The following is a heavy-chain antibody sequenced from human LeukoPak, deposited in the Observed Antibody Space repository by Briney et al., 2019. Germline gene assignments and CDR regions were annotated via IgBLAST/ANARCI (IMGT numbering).Heavy chain of an antibody. CDR1: GFTFSIYS. V-gene: IGHV3-48*04. CDR2: VSNSSSTI. CDR3: ARGAVEYISYMDV. D-gene: IGHD6-6*01. Sequence: GGSLSFSGAASGFTFSIYSMNWVRQAPGKGLEWVSYVSNSSSTIYYAGSVKGRFTISRDNAKNSLYLQMNSLRAEDTAVYYCARGAVEYISYMDVWGKGTTVTVSS. J-gene: IGHJ6*03.